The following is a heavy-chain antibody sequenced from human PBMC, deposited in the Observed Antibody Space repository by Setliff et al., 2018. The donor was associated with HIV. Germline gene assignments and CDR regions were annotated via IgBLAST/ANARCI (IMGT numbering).Heavy chain of an antibody. D-gene: IGHD1-1*01. CDR3: VIENDLLDAFDI. CDR2: TYYRSKWYN. J-gene: IGHJ3*02. CDR1: GDSVSSNSGS. Sequence: SQTLSLTCAISGDSVSSNSGSWNWIRQSPSRGLEWLGRTYYRSKWYNQYAVSLKSRISINPDTSKNQFSLHLNSVTPEDTAVYYCVIENDLLDAFDIWGQGTMVTVSS. V-gene: IGHV6-1*01.